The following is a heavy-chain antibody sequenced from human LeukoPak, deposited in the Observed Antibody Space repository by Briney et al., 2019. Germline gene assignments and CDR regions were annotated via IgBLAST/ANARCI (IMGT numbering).Heavy chain of an antibody. V-gene: IGHV3-7*04. CDR3: ARARGSYDLDY. J-gene: IGHJ4*02. D-gene: IGHD1-26*01. CDR1: GFTFRSYW. CDR2: INQDGSEK. Sequence: GGSLRLSCAVSGFTFRSYWMSSVRQAPGKGLEWVANINQDGSEKDYVDSVKGRFTISRDNAKNSLYLQMNSLRAEDTAVYYCARARGSYDLDYWGQGTLVTVSS.